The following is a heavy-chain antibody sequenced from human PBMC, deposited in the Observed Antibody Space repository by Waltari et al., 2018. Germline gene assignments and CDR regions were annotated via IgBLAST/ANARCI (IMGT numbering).Heavy chain of an antibody. V-gene: IGHV1-69*01. CDR1: GGTFSSYA. D-gene: IGHD3-3*01. Sequence: QVQLVQSGAEVKKPGSSVKVSCKASGGTFSSYAISWVRQAPGQGLEWRGGIIPIVGTEKYAQKFQGRVTITADEATSTAYMELSSLRSEDTAVYYCARGGNTYYDFWSGYFQIWGQGTMVTVSS. CDR2: IIPIVGTE. CDR3: ARGGNTYYDFWSGYFQI. J-gene: IGHJ3*02.